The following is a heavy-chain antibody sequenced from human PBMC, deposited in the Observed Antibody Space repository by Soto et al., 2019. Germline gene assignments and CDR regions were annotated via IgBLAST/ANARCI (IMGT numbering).Heavy chain of an antibody. V-gene: IGHV1-2*02. Sequence: ASVKVSCKASGYTFTSYDINWVRQATGQGLEWMGWMNPNSGDTHYAQKFQGRVTMTRDTSISTAYMELSRLRSDDTAVYYCARVMANKDVEYWGHGTPVPVFS. J-gene: IGHJ4*01. CDR2: MNPNSGDT. CDR3: ARVMANKDVEY. CDR1: GYTFTSYD.